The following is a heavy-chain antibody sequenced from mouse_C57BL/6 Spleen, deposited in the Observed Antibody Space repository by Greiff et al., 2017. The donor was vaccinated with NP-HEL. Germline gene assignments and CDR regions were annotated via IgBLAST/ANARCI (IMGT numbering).Heavy chain of an antibody. CDR3: ARRGITTVVAPLFDY. Sequence: QVQLKESGAGLARPGASVKLSCKASGYTFTSYGISWVKQRTGQGLEWIGEIYPRSGNTYYNEKFKGKATLTADKSSSTAYMELRSLTSEDSAVYFCARRGITTVVAPLFDYWGQGTTLTVSS. V-gene: IGHV1-81*01. J-gene: IGHJ2*01. D-gene: IGHD1-1*01. CDR2: IYPRSGNT. CDR1: GYTFTSYG.